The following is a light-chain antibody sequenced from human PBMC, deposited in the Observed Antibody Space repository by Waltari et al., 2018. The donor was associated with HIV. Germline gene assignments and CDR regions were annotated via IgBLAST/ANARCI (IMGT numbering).Light chain of an antibody. Sequence: QSALTQPASVSGSPGQSITISCTGTSSDVGAYDYVSWYQQHPGKAPKLMIYDVNNRPSGVSHRFSCSKSATTASLTISGLQAEDEADYYCSSYTTSSTYVFGTGTKVTVL. J-gene: IGLJ1*01. CDR1: SSDVGAYDY. V-gene: IGLV2-14*03. CDR2: DVN. CDR3: SSYTTSSTYV.